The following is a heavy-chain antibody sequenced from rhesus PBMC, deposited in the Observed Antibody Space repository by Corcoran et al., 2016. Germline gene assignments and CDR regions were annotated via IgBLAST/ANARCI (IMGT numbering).Heavy chain of an antibody. Sequence: EVQLVQSGAEVKRPGESLKLSCKPSGYSFTSYWISWVRQMPGKGLEWMGAIDPSDSDTSYSPSFQGQVTISADKSISTAYLQWHSLKASDSATYYCAKVNSGLYDSDYYFDYWGQGVLVTVSS. V-gene: IGHV5-2*01. D-gene: IGHD6-31*01. CDR2: IDPSDSDT. CDR3: AKVNSGLYDSDYYFDY. J-gene: IGHJ4*01. CDR1: GYSFTSYW.